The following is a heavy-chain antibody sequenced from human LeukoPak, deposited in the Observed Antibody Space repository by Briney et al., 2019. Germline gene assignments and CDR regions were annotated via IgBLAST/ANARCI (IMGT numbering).Heavy chain of an antibody. Sequence: PGGSLRLSCAASGFTFSSYSTNWVRQAPGKGLEWVSSISSSSYIYYADSVKGRFTISRDTSKNTLYLQMTSLTPEDTTVYYCAKDLMRDRWFGESWGQGTLVSVSS. V-gene: IGHV3-21*01. CDR2: ISSSSYI. D-gene: IGHD3-10*01. CDR3: AKDLMRDRWFGES. CDR1: GFTFSSYS. J-gene: IGHJ5*02.